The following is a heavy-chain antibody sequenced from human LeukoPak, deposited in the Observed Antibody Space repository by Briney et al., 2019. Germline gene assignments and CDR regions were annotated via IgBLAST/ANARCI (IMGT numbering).Heavy chain of an antibody. V-gene: IGHV3-30*02. CDR1: GVPFSIYG. J-gene: IGHJ4*02. D-gene: IGHD3-3*01. CDR2: LRSDGRDK. CDR3: ARDHEWSWDY. Sequence: GGSLRLSCTVSGVPFSIYGLHWVRQAPGRGLEWVAFLRSDGRDKYYADSVKGRFTISRGSSKNTVYLQLSSLRTEDTAVYYCARDHEWSWDYWGQGTLVIVSS.